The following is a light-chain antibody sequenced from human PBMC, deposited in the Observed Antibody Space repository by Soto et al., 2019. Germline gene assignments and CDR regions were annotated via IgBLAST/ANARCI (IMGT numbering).Light chain of an antibody. V-gene: IGKV3-20*01. Sequence: EIVWTQSPGTLSLSPGERATLSCRASQSVSSSYLAWYQQKPCQAPRLLIYGASSRATGIPDRFSGSGSGTDFTLTISRLEPEDFAVYYCQQYGSSPTLTFGGGTKVDI. CDR1: QSVSSSY. CDR3: QQYGSSPTLT. CDR2: GAS. J-gene: IGKJ4*01.